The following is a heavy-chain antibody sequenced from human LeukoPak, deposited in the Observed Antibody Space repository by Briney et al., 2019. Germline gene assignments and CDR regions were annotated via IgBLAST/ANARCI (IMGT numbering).Heavy chain of an antibody. Sequence: PGGSLRLSCAASGFAFTTCAINWVRQAPGEGLEWVSTISGSGDSTYYADSVKGRFTISRDNSKNTLYLQMNSLRAEDTAVYYCARQLWGDPPGHWGQGTLVTVSS. CDR3: ARQLWGDPPGH. J-gene: IGHJ1*01. CDR1: GFAFTTCA. CDR2: ISGSGDST. V-gene: IGHV3-23*01. D-gene: IGHD3-16*01.